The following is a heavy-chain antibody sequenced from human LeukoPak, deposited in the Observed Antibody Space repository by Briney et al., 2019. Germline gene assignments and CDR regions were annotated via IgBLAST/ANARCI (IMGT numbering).Heavy chain of an antibody. CDR1: GFTFSSYA. J-gene: IGHJ3*02. CDR3: AREASYCSSTSCSAGDAFDI. Sequence: GGSLRLSCAASGFTFSSYAMHRVRQAPGKGLEWVAVISYDGSNKYYADSVKGRFTISRDNSKNTLYLQMNSLRAEDTAVYYCAREASYCSSTSCSAGDAFDIWGQGTMVTVSS. CDR2: ISYDGSNK. V-gene: IGHV3-30-3*01. D-gene: IGHD2-2*01.